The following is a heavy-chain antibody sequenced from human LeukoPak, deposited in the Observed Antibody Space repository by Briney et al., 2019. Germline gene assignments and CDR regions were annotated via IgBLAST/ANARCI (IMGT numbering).Heavy chain of an antibody. CDR3: ARASHYGDPDYYYGMDV. V-gene: IGHV3-23*01. CDR2: ISGSGGST. Sequence: GGSLRLSCAASGFTFSSYAMSWVRQAPGKGLEWVSAISGSGGSTYYADSVKGRFTISRDNSKNTLYLQMNSLRAEDTAVYYCARASHYGDPDYYYGMDVWGQGTTVTVSS. D-gene: IGHD4-17*01. J-gene: IGHJ6*02. CDR1: GFTFSSYA.